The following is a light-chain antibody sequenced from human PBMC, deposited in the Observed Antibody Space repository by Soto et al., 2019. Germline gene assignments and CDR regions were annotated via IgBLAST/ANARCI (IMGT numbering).Light chain of an antibody. CDR3: QQYNNYPWT. CDR1: QSISSW. J-gene: IGKJ1*01. CDR2: KAS. Sequence: DIQMTQSPSTLSASVGDIVTITCRASQSISSWLAWYQQKPGKAPKLLIYKASSLESGVPSRFSGSGSGTEFTLPISSLQPDDFATNYCQQYNNYPWTFSQGTKVEIK. V-gene: IGKV1-5*03.